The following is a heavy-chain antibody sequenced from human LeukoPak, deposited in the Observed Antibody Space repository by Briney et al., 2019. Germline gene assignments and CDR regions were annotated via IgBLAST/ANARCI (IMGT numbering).Heavy chain of an antibody. CDR3: AKPKPSSSWYSDAFDI. V-gene: IGHV3-23*01. CDR1: GFAVSNSY. D-gene: IGHD6-13*01. CDR2: ISGSGGST. Sequence: GGSLRLSCAASGFAVSNSYMSWVRQAPGKGLEWVSAISGSGGSTYYADSVKGRFTISRDNSKNTLYLQMNSLRAEDTAVYYCAKPKPSSSWYSDAFDIWGQGTMVTVSS. J-gene: IGHJ3*02.